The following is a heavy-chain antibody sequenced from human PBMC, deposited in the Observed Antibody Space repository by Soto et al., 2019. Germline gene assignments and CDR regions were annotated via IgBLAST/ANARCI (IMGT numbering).Heavy chain of an antibody. J-gene: IGHJ4*02. CDR1: GFTFSGYW. CDR3: VRSRWTNDYSN. CDR2: INSDGTST. D-gene: IGHD4-4*01. Sequence: EVQLVESGGGLVQPGGSLRLSCVASGFTFSGYWMHWVRQAPGKGLVWVSRINSDGTSTNYAHSVKGRFTISRDNAKKTLYLQMNSLRAEDTAVYYCVRSRWTNDYSNWGQGTLVTVSS. V-gene: IGHV3-74*01.